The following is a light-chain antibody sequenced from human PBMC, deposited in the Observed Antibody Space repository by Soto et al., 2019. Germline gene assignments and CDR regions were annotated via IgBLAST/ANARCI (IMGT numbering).Light chain of an antibody. CDR2: GNS. CDR1: SSNIGAGYD. V-gene: IGLV1-40*01. Sequence: QSVLTQPPSECGAPGQTVTNSCTGSSSNIGAGYDVHWYQQLPGTAPKLLIYGNSNRPSGVPDRFSGSKSGTSASLAITGLQAEDEADYYCQSYDSSLSAGYVFGTGTKVTVL. CDR3: QSYDSSLSAGYV. J-gene: IGLJ1*01.